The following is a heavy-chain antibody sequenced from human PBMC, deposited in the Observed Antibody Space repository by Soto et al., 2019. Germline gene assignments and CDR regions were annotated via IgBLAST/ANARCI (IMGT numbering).Heavy chain of an antibody. D-gene: IGHD2-2*02. CDR3: ARQYCITTSCYIGMDV. V-gene: IGHV5-51*01. Sequence: PGESLKISCMGSGYSFTSYWIARVRQMPGKGLEWMGIIYPGDSDTRYSPSFQGQVSISADKSISTAYLQWSSLKASDTAIYYCARQYCITTSCYIGMDVWGQGTTVTVSS. J-gene: IGHJ6*02. CDR1: GYSFTSYW. CDR2: IYPGDSDT.